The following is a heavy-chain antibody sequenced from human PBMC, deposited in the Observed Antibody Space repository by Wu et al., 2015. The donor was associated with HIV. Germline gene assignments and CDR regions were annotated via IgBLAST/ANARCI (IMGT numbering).Heavy chain of an antibody. Sequence: QVQLVQSGAEVKRPGSSVKVSCKASGGTFSSYAISWVRQAPGQGLEWMGGIIPIFGTANYAQKFQGRVTITTDESTSTAYMELSSLRSEDTAVYYCARCVTGQLLSSAFDIWGQGTMVTVSS. D-gene: IGHD2-2*01. J-gene: IGHJ3*02. V-gene: IGHV1-69*05. CDR3: ARCVTGQLLSSAFDI. CDR2: IIPIFGTA. CDR1: GGTFSSYA.